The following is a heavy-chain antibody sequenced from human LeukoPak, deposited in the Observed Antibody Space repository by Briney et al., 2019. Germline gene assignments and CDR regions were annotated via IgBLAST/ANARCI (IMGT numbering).Heavy chain of an antibody. V-gene: IGHV4-38-2*02. D-gene: IGHD5-12*01. CDR3: ARIPGWLRAHNWFDP. CDR1: GYSISSGYY. J-gene: IGHJ5*02. Sequence: PSETLSLTCTVSGYSISSGYYWGWVRQPPGKALEWIGNIFYSGSTYYSPSLKSRVTISVDTSKSQFSLKLSSVTAADTAVYYCARIPGWLRAHNWFDPWGQGTLVTVSS. CDR2: IFYSGST.